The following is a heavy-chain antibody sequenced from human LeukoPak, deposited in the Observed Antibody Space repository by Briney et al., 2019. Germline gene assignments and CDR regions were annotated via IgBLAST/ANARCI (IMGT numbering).Heavy chain of an antibody. CDR2: INHSGST. D-gene: IGHD3-3*01. CDR3: ARGERITIFGVVINGSLDY. CDR1: GGSFSGYY. V-gene: IGHV4-34*01. J-gene: IGHJ4*02. Sequence: PSETLSLTCAVYGGSFSGYYWSWIRQPPGKGLEWIGEINHSGSTNYNPSLKSQVTISVDTSKNQFSLKLSSVTAADTAVYYCARGERITIFGVVINGSLDYWGQGTLVTVSS.